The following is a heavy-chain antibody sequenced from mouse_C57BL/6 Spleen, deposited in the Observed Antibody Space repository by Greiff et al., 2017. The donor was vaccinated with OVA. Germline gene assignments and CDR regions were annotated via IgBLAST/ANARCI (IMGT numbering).Heavy chain of an antibody. CDR1: GYTFTSYW. CDR2: INPSNGGT. J-gene: IGHJ4*01. V-gene: IGHV1-53*01. CDR3: ARDSNYLAMDY. Sequence: QVHVKQPGTELVKPGASVKLSCKASGYTFTSYWMHWVKQRPGQGLEWIGNINPSNGGTNYNEKFKSKATLTVDKSSSTAYMQLSSLTSEDSAVYYCARDSNYLAMDYWGQGTSVTVSS. D-gene: IGHD2-5*01.